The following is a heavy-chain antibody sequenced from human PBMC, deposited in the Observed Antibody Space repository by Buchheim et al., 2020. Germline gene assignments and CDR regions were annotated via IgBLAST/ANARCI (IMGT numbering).Heavy chain of an antibody. V-gene: IGHV3-30*18. CDR2: ISYDGSNK. CDR3: AKDTRSGGPDY. CDR1: GFTFSSYG. D-gene: IGHD3-16*01. Sequence: QVRLVESGGGVVQPGRSLRLSCAASGFTFSSYGMHWVRQAPGKGLEWVAVISYDGSNKYYADSVKGRFTISRDNSKNTLYLQMNSLRAEDTAVYYCAKDTRSGGPDYWGQGTL. J-gene: IGHJ4*02.